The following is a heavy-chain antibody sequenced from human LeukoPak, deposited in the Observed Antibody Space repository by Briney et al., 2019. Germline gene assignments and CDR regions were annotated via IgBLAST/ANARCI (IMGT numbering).Heavy chain of an antibody. V-gene: IGHV4-4*02. CDR3: ARDVGARLPGY. D-gene: IGHD6-6*01. CDR2: IHHSAGT. CDR1: GDSVTSDNW. J-gene: IGHJ4*02. Sequence: SGTLSLTCTLSGDSVTSDNWWSWVRQPPGKGLEWIGEIHHSAGTNYNPSLKSRVTISVDKSDNQLSLRLNSVTAADTAVYYCARDVGARLPGYWGQGILVTVSS.